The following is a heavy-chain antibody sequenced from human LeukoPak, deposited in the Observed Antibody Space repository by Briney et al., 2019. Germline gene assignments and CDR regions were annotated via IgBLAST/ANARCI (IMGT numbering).Heavy chain of an antibody. CDR3: ARGSIAARPDAYYYYMDV. V-gene: IGHV7-4-1*02. J-gene: IGHJ6*03. Sequence: ASVKVSCKASGYTFTSYAMNWVRQAPGQGLEWMGWINTNTGNPTYAQGFTRRFVFSLDTSVSTAYLQISSLKAEDTAVYYCARGSIAARPDAYYYYMDVWGKGTTVTVSS. CDR1: GYTFTSYA. CDR2: INTNTGNP. D-gene: IGHD6-6*01.